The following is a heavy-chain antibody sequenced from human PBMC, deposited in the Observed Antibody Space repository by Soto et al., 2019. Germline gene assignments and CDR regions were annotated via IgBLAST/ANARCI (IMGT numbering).Heavy chain of an antibody. V-gene: IGHV5-51*01. CDR1: GYSFTSYW. CDR2: IYPGDSDT. D-gene: IGHD2-15*01. J-gene: IGHJ4*02. CDR3: ARSAKMAPDTRYCSGGSCYSAFDY. Sequence: GKSLKISCKGSGYSFTSYWIGWVRQMPGKGLEWMGIIYPGDSDTRYSPSFQGQVTISADKSISTAYLQWSSLKASDTAMYYCARSAKMAPDTRYCSGGSCYSAFDYWGQGTLVTVSS.